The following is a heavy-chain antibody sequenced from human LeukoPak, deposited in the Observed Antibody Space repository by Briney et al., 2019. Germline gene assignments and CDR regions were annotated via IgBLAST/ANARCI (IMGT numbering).Heavy chain of an antibody. J-gene: IGHJ5*02. V-gene: IGHV4-34*01. CDR2: INHSGST. CDR3: AKGSSWYGGFDP. CDR1: GGSFSGYY. Sequence: PSETLSLTCAVYGGSFSGYYWSWIRQPPGKGLEWIGEINHSGSTNYNPSLKSRVTISVDTSKNQFSLKLSSVTAADTAVYYCAKGSSWYGGFDPWGQGTLVTASS. D-gene: IGHD6-13*01.